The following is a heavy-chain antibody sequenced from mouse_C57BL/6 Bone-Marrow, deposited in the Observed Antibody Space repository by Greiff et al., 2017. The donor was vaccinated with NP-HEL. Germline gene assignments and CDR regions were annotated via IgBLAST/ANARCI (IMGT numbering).Heavy chain of an antibody. D-gene: IGHD1-1*01. CDR3: AREDYYGSSPWFAY. J-gene: IGHJ3*01. CDR2: IDPSDSYT. V-gene: IGHV1-50*01. Sequence: QVHVKQPGAELVKPGASVKLSCKASGYTFTSYWMQWVKQRPGQGLEWIGEIDPSDSYTNYNQKFKGKATLTVDTSSSTAYMQRSSLTSEDSAVYYCAREDYYGSSPWFAYWGQGTLVTVSA. CDR1: GYTFTSYW.